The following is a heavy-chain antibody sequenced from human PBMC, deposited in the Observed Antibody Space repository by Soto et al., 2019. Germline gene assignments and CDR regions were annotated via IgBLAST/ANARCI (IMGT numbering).Heavy chain of an antibody. V-gene: IGHV1-46*01. Sequence: QVQLVQSGAEVKKPGASVTVSCKASGYTFTTHYMHWVRQAPGQGLEWMGIINPSGGRTTYALKFQGRVSRTSDTSTNTVYMELSSLRSEDTAVYYCARAGENYGSGTFSPPLRYYFNSWGQGTLVTVSS. CDR3: ARAGENYGSGTFSPPLRYYFNS. CDR1: GYTFTTHY. D-gene: IGHD3-10*01. CDR2: INPSGGRT. J-gene: IGHJ4*02.